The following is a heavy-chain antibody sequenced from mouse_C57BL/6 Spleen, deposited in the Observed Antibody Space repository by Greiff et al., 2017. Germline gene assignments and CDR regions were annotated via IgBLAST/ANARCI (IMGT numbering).Heavy chain of an antibody. CDR1: GYTFTSYW. V-gene: IGHV1-50*01. CDR2: IDPSDSYT. CDR3: ARVNGFAY. J-gene: IGHJ3*01. Sequence: QVQLQQPGAELVKPGASVKLSCKASGYTFTSYWMQWVKQRPGQGLEWIGEIDPSDSYTNYNQKFKGKATLTVDTSSSTAYMQLSSLTSEDSAVYYCARVNGFAYWGQGTLVTVSA.